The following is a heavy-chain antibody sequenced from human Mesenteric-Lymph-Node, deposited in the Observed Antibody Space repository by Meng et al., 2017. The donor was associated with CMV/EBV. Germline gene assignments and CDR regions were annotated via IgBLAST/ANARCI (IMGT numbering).Heavy chain of an antibody. Sequence: SGPTLVKPTQTLTLTCTFSGFSLTTGAMRVGWIRQPPGKAPEWLARLDGDDGRFYSTSLKTRVTISKDTSKNQVVLTMTNMDPVDTATYYCARANPAGQGFFDYWGQGILVTVSS. V-gene: IGHV2-70D*14. CDR1: GFSLTTGAMR. J-gene: IGHJ4*02. CDR3: ARANPAGQGFFDY. CDR2: LDGDDGR.